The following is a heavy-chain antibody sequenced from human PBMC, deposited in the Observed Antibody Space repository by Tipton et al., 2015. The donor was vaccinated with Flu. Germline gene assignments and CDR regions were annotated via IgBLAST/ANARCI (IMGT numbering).Heavy chain of an antibody. D-gene: IGHD1-26*01. CDR1: GDSLRSYY. CDR2: VFYSGTT. V-gene: IGHV4-59*01. Sequence: TLSLTCTVSGDSLRSYYWSWIRQSPGKGLEWIGQVFYSGTTNYNPSLKSRVTISLDKSKNQFSLNLNSMTTGDTAVFYCAREREPLFDHCGQGTLVSVSS. J-gene: IGHJ4*02. CDR3: AREREPLFDH.